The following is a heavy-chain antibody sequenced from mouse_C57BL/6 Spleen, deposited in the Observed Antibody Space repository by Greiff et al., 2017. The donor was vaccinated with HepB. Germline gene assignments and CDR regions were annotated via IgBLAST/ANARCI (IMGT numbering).Heavy chain of an antibody. CDR3: ARDSSGYYFDY. J-gene: IGHJ2*01. D-gene: IGHD3-2*02. Sequence: EVKLMESGGGLVKPGGSLKLSCAASGFTFSSYAMSWVRQTPEKRLEWVATISDGGSYTYYPDNVKGRFTISRDNAKNNLYLLMSHLKSEDTAMYYCARDSSGYYFDYWGQGTTLTVSS. CDR1: GFTFSSYA. V-gene: IGHV5-4*01. CDR2: ISDGGSYT.